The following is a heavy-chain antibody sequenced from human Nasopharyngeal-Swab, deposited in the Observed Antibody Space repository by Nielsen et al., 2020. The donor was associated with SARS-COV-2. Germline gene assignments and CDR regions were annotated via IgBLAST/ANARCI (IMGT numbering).Heavy chain of an antibody. Sequence: GESLKISCEASGFTFSTYAMSWVRQAPGRRLEWVSGIINSGGSTEYADSVKDRFTISRDNSRNTLFLQMNSLRAEDTAVYYCAKAHGNSWYSSLDYWGQGTLVTVSS. V-gene: IGHV3-23*01. J-gene: IGHJ4*02. D-gene: IGHD6-13*01. CDR3: AKAHGNSWYSSLDY. CDR2: IINSGGST. CDR1: GFTFSTYA.